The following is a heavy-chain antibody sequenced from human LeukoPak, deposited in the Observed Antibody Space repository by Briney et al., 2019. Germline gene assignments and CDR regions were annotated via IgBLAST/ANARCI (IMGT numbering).Heavy chain of an antibody. CDR1: GFTFSTYV. Sequence: GGSLRLSCAASGFTFSTYVMSWVCQAPGKGLEWVSGISGSGDNTYHADSVKGRFTISRDNSKNTLYLQMNSLRAEDTAVYYCARVWSHDYWGQGTLVTVSS. D-gene: IGHD3-16*01. CDR2: ISGSGDNT. J-gene: IGHJ4*02. CDR3: ARVWSHDY. V-gene: IGHV3-23*01.